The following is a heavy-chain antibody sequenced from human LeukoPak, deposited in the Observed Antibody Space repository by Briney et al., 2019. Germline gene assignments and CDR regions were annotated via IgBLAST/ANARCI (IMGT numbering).Heavy chain of an antibody. Sequence: PSETLSLTCAVYGGSFSGYYWSWIRQPPGKGLEWIGEINHSGSTNYNPSLKSRVTISVDSSKNQFSLKLSSVTAADTAVYYCASRRGAYRGSYHAIGDWGQGTLVTVSS. CDR1: GGSFSGYY. D-gene: IGHD1-26*01. V-gene: IGHV4-34*01. CDR3: ASRRGAYRGSYHAIGD. J-gene: IGHJ4*02. CDR2: INHSGST.